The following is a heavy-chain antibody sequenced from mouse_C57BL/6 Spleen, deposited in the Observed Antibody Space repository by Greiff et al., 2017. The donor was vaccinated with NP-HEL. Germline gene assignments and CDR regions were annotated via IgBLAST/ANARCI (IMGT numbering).Heavy chain of an antibody. V-gene: IGHV1-59*01. CDR1: GYTFTSYW. J-gene: IGHJ4*01. D-gene: IGHD2-1*01. CDR3: AREEGYYGNSHYAMDY. Sequence: VQLQQPGAELVRPGTSVKLSCKASGYTFTSYWMHWVKQRPGQGLEWIGVIDPSDSYTNYNQKFKGKATLTVDTSSSTAYMQLSSLTSEDSAVYYCAREEGYYGNSHYAMDYWGQGTSVTVSS. CDR2: IDPSDSYT.